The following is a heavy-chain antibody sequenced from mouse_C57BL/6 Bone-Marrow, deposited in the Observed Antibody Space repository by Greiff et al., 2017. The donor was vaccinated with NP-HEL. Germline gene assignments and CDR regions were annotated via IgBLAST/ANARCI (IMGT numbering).Heavy chain of an antibody. J-gene: IGHJ1*03. CDR2: IHPNSGST. CDR3: ARSDPLYDDGSRSHWYIDV. D-gene: IGHD1-1*01. CDR1: GYTFTSYW. V-gene: IGHV1-64*01. Sequence: QVQLQQPGAELVKPGASVKLSCKASGYTFTSYWMHWVKQRPGQGLEWIGMIHPNSGSTNYNEKFKSKATLTVDKSSSTAYMQLSSLTSEDSAVYYSARSDPLYDDGSRSHWYIDVWGTGTTVTVSS.